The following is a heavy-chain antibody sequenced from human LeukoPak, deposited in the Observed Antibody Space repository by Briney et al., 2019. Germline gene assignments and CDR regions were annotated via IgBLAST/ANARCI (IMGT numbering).Heavy chain of an antibody. D-gene: IGHD3-10*01. CDR2: IKQDGSEK. CDR3: AKGAMVRGVLDY. J-gene: IGHJ4*02. CDR1: GFTFSNYW. Sequence: GGSLRLSCAASGFTFSNYWMSWVRQAPGKGLEWVANIKQDGSEKYYVDSVKGRFTISRDNAKNSLYLQMNSLRAEDTAVYYCAKGAMVRGVLDYWGQGTLVTVSS. V-gene: IGHV3-7*03.